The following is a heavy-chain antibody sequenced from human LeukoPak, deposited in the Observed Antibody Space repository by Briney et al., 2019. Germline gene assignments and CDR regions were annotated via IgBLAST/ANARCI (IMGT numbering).Heavy chain of an antibody. CDR3: ARGSDYDFWSGPFFDY. D-gene: IGHD3-3*01. Sequence: SETLSLTCTVSGGSVSSGSYYWNWIRQPPGKGLEWIVYIYYSGSTNYNPSLKSRVTISVDTSKNQFSLKLSSVTAADTAVYYCARGSDYDFWSGPFFDYWGQGTLVTVSS. CDR1: GGSVSSGSYY. J-gene: IGHJ4*02. CDR2: IYYSGST. V-gene: IGHV4-61*01.